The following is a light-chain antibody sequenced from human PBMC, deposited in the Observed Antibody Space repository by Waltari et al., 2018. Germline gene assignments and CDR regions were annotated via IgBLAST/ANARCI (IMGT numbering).Light chain of an antibody. J-gene: IGLJ2*01. CDR2: GNS. Sequence: QSVLTQPPSVSGAPGQRVTISCTGSSSNIGAGSDVHWYQQLPGTPPKLLIYGNSNRPSGVPDRFSGSKSGTSASLAITGLQAEDEADYYCQSYDSSLSAPVVFGGGTKLTVL. V-gene: IGLV1-40*01. CDR3: QSYDSSLSAPVV. CDR1: SSNIGAGSD.